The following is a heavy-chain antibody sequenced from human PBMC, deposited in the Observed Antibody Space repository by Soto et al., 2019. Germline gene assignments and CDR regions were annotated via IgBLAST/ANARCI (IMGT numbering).Heavy chain of an antibody. CDR3: ARSAWIVVVPAATPHTGNWFDP. D-gene: IGHD2-2*01. V-gene: IGHV1-18*01. CDR1: GYTFTSYG. CDR2: ISAYNGNT. J-gene: IGHJ5*02. Sequence: ASVKVSCKASGYTFTSYGISWVRQAPGQGLEWMGWISAYNGNTNYAQKLQGRVTMTTDTSTSTAYMELRSLRSDDTAVYYCARSAWIVVVPAATPHTGNWFDPWGQGTLVTVSS.